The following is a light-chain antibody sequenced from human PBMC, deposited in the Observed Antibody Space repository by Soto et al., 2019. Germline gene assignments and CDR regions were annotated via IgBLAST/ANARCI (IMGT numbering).Light chain of an antibody. Sequence: EIVLTQSPATLSVSPGERATLSCRASQSVSSNLAWYQQKPGQAPRLLISGESTRATGVPVRFSGSGSGREFTLTISSLQSEDCAVYFCQQYNDWPRTFGQGTKVEVK. V-gene: IGKV3-15*01. CDR1: QSVSSN. CDR3: QQYNDWPRT. CDR2: GES. J-gene: IGKJ1*01.